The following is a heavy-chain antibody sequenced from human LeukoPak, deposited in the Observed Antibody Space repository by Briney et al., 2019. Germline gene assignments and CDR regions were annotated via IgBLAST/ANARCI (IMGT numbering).Heavy chain of an antibody. D-gene: IGHD7-27*01. J-gene: IGHJ4*02. CDR2: INSDGSST. Sequence: GGSLRLSCAASGFTFSSYWMHWVRQAPGKGLVWVSRINSDGSSTSYADSVKGRFAISRDNAKNTLYLQMNSLRAEDTAVYYCARANWGWVGYFDYWGQGTLVTVSS. CDR3: ARANWGWVGYFDY. CDR1: GFTFSSYW. V-gene: IGHV3-74*01.